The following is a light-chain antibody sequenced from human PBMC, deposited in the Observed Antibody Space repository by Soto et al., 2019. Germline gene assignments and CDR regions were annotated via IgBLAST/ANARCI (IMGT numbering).Light chain of an antibody. CDR1: SSNIGAGYD. CDR2: GNI. J-gene: IGLJ2*01. CDR3: QSYDSSLSGSVV. V-gene: IGLV1-40*01. Sequence: QSVLTQPPSVSGAPGQRVTISCTGSSSNIGAGYDIHWYQQLPGTAPKLLIYGNINRPSGVADRFSGSKSGTSASLAITGLQAEDEADYYCQSYDSSLSGSVVFGGGTQLTVL.